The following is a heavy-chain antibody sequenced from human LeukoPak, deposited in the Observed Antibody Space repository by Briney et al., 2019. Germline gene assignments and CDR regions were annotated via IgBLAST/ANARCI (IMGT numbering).Heavy chain of an antibody. D-gene: IGHD3-3*01. J-gene: IGHJ3*02. Sequence: SETLSLTCTVSGGSINSSSYYWGWIRQPPGKGLEWIGSTYYSGSTHHNPSLKSRVTISVDTSKKQFSLGLSSVSAADTAVYYCARHGGTFENWGQGTMVTVSS. CDR2: TYYSGST. CDR3: ARHGGTFEN. V-gene: IGHV4-39*01. CDR1: GGSINSSSYY.